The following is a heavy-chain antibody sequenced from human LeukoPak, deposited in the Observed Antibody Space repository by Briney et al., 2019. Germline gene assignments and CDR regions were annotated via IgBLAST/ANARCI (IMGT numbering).Heavy chain of an antibody. CDR2: IYTSGST. D-gene: IGHD6-13*01. Sequence: SETLSLTCTVSGGSISGYYWSWIRQPAGKGLEWIGRIYTSGSTNYNPSLKSRVTMSVDTSKNQFSLKLSSVTAADTAVYYCASHAYAAAGIYFDYWGQGTLVTVSS. CDR1: GGSISGYY. CDR3: ASHAYAAAGIYFDY. J-gene: IGHJ4*02. V-gene: IGHV4-4*07.